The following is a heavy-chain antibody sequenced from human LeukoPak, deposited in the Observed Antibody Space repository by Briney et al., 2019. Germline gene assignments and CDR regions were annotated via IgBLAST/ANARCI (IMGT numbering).Heavy chain of an antibody. J-gene: IGHJ3*02. V-gene: IGHV4-59*08. Sequence: SETLSLTCTVSGDSISSYYWNWIRQPPGKGLEWIGYIYYSGSTNYNPSLKSRVTISVDTSKNQFSLKLSSVTAADTAVYYCARWEVRLNAFEMWGQGTMVTVSS. CDR3: ARWEVRLNAFEM. D-gene: IGHD3-10*01. CDR2: IYYSGST. CDR1: GDSISSYY.